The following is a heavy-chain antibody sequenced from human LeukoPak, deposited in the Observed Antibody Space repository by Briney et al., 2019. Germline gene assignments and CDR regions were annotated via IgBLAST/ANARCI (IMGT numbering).Heavy chain of an antibody. J-gene: IGHJ4*02. CDR3: ARGTYGSGSYYPG. CDR2: ISSSGSTK. CDR1: GFTFSSYE. Sequence: GGSLTLSCAASGFTFSSYEMNWVRQAPGKGLEWVSYISSSGSTKYYADSVKGRFTISRDNAKNSLYLQMNSLRAEDTAVYYCARGTYGSGSYYPGWGQGTLVTVSS. D-gene: IGHD3-10*01. V-gene: IGHV3-48*03.